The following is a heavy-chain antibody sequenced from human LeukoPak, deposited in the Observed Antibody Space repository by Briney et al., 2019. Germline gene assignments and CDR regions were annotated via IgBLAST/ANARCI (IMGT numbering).Heavy chain of an antibody. CDR3: ARGYCSSTSCFKRNYYFDY. D-gene: IGHD2-2*03. V-gene: IGHV3-43D*03. J-gene: IGHJ4*02. Sequence: AGYLSLSCAAYGFTFDDYAMHWVRQAQGKGLEWVSLISWDGGSNYYADSVKGRFTISRDNSKNSLYLQMNSLRAEDTALYYCARGYCSSTSCFKRNYYFDYWGQGTLVTVSS. CDR2: ISWDGGSN. CDR1: GFTFDDYA.